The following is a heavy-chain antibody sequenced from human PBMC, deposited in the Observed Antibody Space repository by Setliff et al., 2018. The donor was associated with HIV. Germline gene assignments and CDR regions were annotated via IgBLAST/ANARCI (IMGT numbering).Heavy chain of an antibody. D-gene: IGHD6-6*01. V-gene: IGHV4-38-2*01. Sequence: PSETLSLTCGVSGYSISSDYCWGWIRQPPGKGLEWIGNMCHGGNNNYYNPSLKSRVTISVDTSKNQFFLKVTSVTAADTAVYYCASEAWTSYRSSSGYYYYYMDVWGKGTTVTVSS. CDR1: GYSISSDYC. CDR2: MCHGGNNN. CDR3: ASEAWTSYRSSSGYYYYYMDV. J-gene: IGHJ6*03.